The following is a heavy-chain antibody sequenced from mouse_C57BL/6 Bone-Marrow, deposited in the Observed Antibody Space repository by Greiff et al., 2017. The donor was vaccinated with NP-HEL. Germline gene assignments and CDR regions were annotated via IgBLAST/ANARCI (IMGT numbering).Heavy chain of an antibody. CDR2: INPNNGGT. CDR1: GYTFTDYY. Sequence: EVQLQQSGPELVKPGASVKISCKASGYTFTDYYMNWVKQSHGKSLEWLGDINPNNGGTSYNQKFKGKATLTVDKSSSTAYMELRSLTSEDSAVYYCARGGFAYWGQGTLVTVSA. V-gene: IGHV1-26*01. J-gene: IGHJ3*01. CDR3: ARGGFAY.